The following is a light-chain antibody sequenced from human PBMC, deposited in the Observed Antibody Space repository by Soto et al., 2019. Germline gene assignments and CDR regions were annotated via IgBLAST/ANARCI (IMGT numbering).Light chain of an antibody. V-gene: IGLV2-11*01. J-gene: IGLJ2*01. CDR2: DVT. Sequence: QSALTQPRSVSGSPGQSLTISCTGASSDVGGYKYVSWYQQYPGKAPKLMIYDVTKRPSGVPDRFSGSKSGNTASLTISGLQAADEADYYCCSYAGNFILVFGGGTKLTVL. CDR3: CSYAGNFILV. CDR1: SSDVGGYKY.